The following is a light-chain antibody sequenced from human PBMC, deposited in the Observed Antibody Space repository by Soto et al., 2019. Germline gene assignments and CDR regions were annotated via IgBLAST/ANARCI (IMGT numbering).Light chain of an antibody. CDR2: GPS. CDR1: QSVSSSY. J-gene: IGKJ4*01. V-gene: IGKV3-20*01. CDR3: QQYDTSHLT. Sequence: PGERATLSCRASQSVSSSYLAWYQQKPGQAPRLLIYGPSNRATGIPDRFSGSGSATDFTLTISRLEPEDFAVYYCQQYDTSHLTFGGGTKVDIK.